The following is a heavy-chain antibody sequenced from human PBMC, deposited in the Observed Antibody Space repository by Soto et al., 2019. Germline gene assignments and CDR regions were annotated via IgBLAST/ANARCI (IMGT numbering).Heavy chain of an antibody. CDR1: GYIFTAYS. J-gene: IGHJ1*01. CDR3: AREENCSDGICYSEYFQR. D-gene: IGHD2-15*01. Sequence: ASVKVSCKASGYIFTAYSMHWVRQAPGQGLEWMGVVNPSGGSTNYAQKFQGRITMTRDTSTSTVYMDLSSLTSEDTAVYYCAREENCSDGICYSEYFQRWGQGTLVTV. CDR2: VNPSGGST. V-gene: IGHV1-46*01.